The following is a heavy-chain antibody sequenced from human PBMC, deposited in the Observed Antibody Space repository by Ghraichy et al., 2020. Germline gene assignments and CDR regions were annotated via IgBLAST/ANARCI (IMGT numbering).Heavy chain of an antibody. V-gene: IGHV3-33*01. CDR2: IWYDGSHK. J-gene: IGHJ4*02. D-gene: IGHD3-10*01. CDR3: ARDSLRYYYGSGSSIDY. Sequence: GGSLRLSCAASGFTFSSYGMHWVRQAPGKGLEWVAVIWYDGSHKYYADSVKGRFTISRNNSKNTLYLQMNSLRAEDTAVYYCARDSLRYYYGSGSSIDYWGQGTLVTVSS. CDR1: GFTFSSYG.